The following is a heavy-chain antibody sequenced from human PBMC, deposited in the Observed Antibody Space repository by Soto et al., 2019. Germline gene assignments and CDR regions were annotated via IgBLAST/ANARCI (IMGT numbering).Heavy chain of an antibody. CDR2: VVDSGAST. Sequence: HPGGSLRLSCAASGFTFSNYAMTWVRQAPGKGLEWVSSVVDSGASTYYADSVRGRFTISRDNSKNTLYLQMTSLRAEDTAVYYCAKRRSSGSHYVDYWGQGALVTVSS. V-gene: IGHV3-23*01. CDR3: AKRRSSGSHYVDY. CDR1: GFTFSNYA. J-gene: IGHJ4*02. D-gene: IGHD6-19*01.